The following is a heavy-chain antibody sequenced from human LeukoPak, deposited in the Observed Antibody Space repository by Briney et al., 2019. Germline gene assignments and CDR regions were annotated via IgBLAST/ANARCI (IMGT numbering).Heavy chain of an antibody. J-gene: IGHJ6*03. CDR3: ARAYYDFWSGYYTGMYYYYYFYMDV. D-gene: IGHD3-3*01. V-gene: IGHV1-8*01. CDR1: GYTFTSYD. Sequence: ASVKVSCKASGYTFTSYDINWVRQATGQGLEWMGWMNPNSGNTGYAQKFQGRVTMTRNTSISTAYMELSSLRSEDTAVYYCARAYYDFWSGYYTGMYYYYYFYMDVWGKGTTVTVSS. CDR2: MNPNSGNT.